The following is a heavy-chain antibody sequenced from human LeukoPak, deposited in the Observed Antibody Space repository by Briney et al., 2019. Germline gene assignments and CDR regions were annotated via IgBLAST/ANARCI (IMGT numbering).Heavy chain of an antibody. V-gene: IGHV3-11*06. Sequence: GGSLRLSCAASGFTFSDYYMSWIRQAPGKGLEWVSYISTTSSYTNYADSVKGRFTISRDNSKNTLYLQMNSLRAEDTAVYYCARDRGDIVATTLDYWGQGTLVTVSS. CDR2: ISTTSSYT. CDR1: GFTFSDYY. D-gene: IGHD5-12*01. J-gene: IGHJ4*02. CDR3: ARDRGDIVATTLDY.